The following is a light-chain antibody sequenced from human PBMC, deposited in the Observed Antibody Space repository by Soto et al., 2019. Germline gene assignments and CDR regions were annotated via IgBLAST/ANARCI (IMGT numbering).Light chain of an antibody. CDR3: QSYDGSLSGSV. CDR2: GNS. Sequence: QSVLTQPPSASGAPGQRVTISCSGSSSNIGAGYDVHWYQQLPGTAPKLLIYGNSNRPSGVPDRFSGSKSGTSASLAITGLQAEDEADYYCQSYDGSLSGSVFGGGTQLTVL. V-gene: IGLV1-40*01. CDR1: SSNIGAGYD. J-gene: IGLJ3*02.